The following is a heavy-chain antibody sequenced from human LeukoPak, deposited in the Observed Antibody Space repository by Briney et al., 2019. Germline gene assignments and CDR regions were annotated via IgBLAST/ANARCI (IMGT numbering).Heavy chain of an antibody. Sequence: SSETLSLTCAVYGGSFSGYYWSWIRQPPGKGLEWLGEINHSGSTNYNPSLKSRVTISVDTSKNQFSLKLSSVTAADTAVYYCARGPPLGYCSSTSCLGHDYWGQGTLVTVSS. CDR1: GGSFSGYY. CDR2: INHSGST. J-gene: IGHJ4*02. CDR3: ARGPPLGYCSSTSCLGHDY. D-gene: IGHD2-2*01. V-gene: IGHV4-34*01.